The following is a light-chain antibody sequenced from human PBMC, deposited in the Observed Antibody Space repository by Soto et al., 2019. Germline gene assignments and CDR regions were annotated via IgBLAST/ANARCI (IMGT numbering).Light chain of an antibody. CDR1: SSDVGGYNY. CDR3: SSYTSTSTVV. Sequence: QSALTQPASVSGSPGQSITISCTGTSSDVGGYNYVSWYQQHPGKAPKLMIYDVSNRPSGVSNRFSGSKSGNTASLTISGLQGEDEADYYGSSYTSTSTVVFGGGTKLTVL. J-gene: IGLJ2*01. CDR2: DVS. V-gene: IGLV2-14*01.